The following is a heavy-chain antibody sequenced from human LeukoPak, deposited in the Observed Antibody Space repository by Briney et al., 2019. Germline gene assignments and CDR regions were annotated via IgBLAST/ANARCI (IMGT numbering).Heavy chain of an antibody. J-gene: IGHJ5*02. D-gene: IGHD2-15*01. CDR2: IYYSGST. CDR1: GGSISSSSYY. V-gene: IGHV4-39*07. Sequence: PSETLSLTCTVSGGSISSSSYYWGWIRQPPGKGLEWIGSIYYSGSTYYNPSLKSRVTISVDTSKNQFSLKLSSVTAADTAVYYCARDGGWVDNWFDPWGQGTLVTVSS. CDR3: ARDGGWVDNWFDP.